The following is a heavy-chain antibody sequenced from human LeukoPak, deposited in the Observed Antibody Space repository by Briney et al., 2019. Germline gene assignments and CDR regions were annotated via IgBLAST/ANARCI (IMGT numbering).Heavy chain of an antibody. Sequence: GGSLRLSCAASGFIFSQYSMNWVRQAPGKGLEWVSLIRSSSKTFYADSVKGRFTISRDNARNSLYLQMNNLRGEDTAIYYCARDAGNSGYGCDLWGQGTLVTVSS. V-gene: IGHV3-48*01. CDR3: ARDAGNSGYGCDL. CDR1: GFIFSQYS. CDR2: IRSSSKT. D-gene: IGHD5-12*01. J-gene: IGHJ5*02.